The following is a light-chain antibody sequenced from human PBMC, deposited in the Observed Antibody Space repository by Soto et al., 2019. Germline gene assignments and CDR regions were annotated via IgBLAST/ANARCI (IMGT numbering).Light chain of an antibody. Sequence: EIVMTQSPATLSVSPGEGATLSCRASQSVRSNLAWYQQKPGQAPRLLIYGASTRATGVPARFSGSGSGTEFTLTISSLQSEDFAVYFCQQHNDWPLTFGRGTKVEIK. CDR3: QQHNDWPLT. V-gene: IGKV3-15*01. CDR1: QSVRSN. J-gene: IGKJ4*01. CDR2: GAS.